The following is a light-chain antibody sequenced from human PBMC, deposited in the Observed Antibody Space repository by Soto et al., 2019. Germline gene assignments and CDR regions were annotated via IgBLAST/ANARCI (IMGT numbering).Light chain of an antibody. CDR1: QSISSY. CDR3: QESYSTPRT. CDR2: DAS. V-gene: IGKV1-39*01. Sequence: IQMAQSPLSLSASVGDRVTITCRASQSISSYLNWYQEKPGKAPKLLIYDASNLQTGVPSRFSGSESGTDFTLTISSLQPEDFATYYCQESYSTPRTFGQGTKLEIK. J-gene: IGKJ2*01.